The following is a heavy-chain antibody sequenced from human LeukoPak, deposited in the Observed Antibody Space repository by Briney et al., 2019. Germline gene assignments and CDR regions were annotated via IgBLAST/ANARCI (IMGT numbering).Heavy chain of an antibody. Sequence: GSLSLSCAASGFTFSNYAMHWVRQAPGKGLEWVAIISYDGSNKYYADSVKGRFTISRDNSKNALYLQMNSLRAEDTAIYYCATVGVGATDYWGQGTLVTVSS. D-gene: IGHD1-26*01. CDR1: GFTFSNYA. CDR2: ISYDGSNK. CDR3: ATVGVGATDY. J-gene: IGHJ4*02. V-gene: IGHV3-30*04.